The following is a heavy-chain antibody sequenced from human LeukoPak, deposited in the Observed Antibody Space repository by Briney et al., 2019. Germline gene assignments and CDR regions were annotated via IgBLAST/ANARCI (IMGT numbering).Heavy chain of an antibody. V-gene: IGHV3-23*01. Sequence: GGSLRLSCAASGFTFSSYAMSWVRQAPGKGLEWVSAISGSGSSTYYADSVKGRITISRDTSKNTLYLQMNSLRAEDTAVYYCAKTLPLYSSGSDWFDPWGQGTLATVSS. D-gene: IGHD6-19*01. CDR1: GFTFSSYA. CDR3: AKTLPLYSSGSDWFDP. J-gene: IGHJ5*02. CDR2: ISGSGSST.